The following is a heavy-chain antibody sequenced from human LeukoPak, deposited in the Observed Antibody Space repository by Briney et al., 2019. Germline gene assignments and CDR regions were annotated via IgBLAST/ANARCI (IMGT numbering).Heavy chain of an antibody. CDR2: ISWNSGSI. CDR1: GFTFVDYA. J-gene: IGHJ4*02. Sequence: GRSLRLSCAASGFTFVDYAMHWVRQAPGKGLEWVSGISWNSGSIGYADSVKGRFTISRDNAKNSLYLQMNSLRAEDTALYYCAKDLEYQLLYLLDYWGQGTLVTVSS. D-gene: IGHD2-2*02. CDR3: AKDLEYQLLYLLDY. V-gene: IGHV3-9*01.